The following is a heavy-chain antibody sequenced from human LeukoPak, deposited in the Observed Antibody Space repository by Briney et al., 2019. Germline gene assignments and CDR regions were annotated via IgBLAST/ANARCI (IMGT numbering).Heavy chain of an antibody. CDR3: ARGYGYSTFGY. CDR1: GGSISSYY. V-gene: IGHV4-59*01. J-gene: IGHJ4*02. CDR2: IYHNGNT. Sequence: KPSETLSLTCTVSGGSISSYYWSWIRQPPGKGLEWIGYIYHNGNTNYNPSLKSRVTISVSKNQFSLRLSSVTAADTAVYYCARGYGYSTFGYWGQGTLVTVSS. D-gene: IGHD5-18*01.